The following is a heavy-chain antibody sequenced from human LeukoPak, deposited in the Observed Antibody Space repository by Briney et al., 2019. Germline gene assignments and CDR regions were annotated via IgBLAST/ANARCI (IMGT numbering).Heavy chain of an antibody. D-gene: IGHD3-16*02. J-gene: IGHJ4*02. V-gene: IGHV4-59*08. Sequence: SETLSLTCTVSGGSISSYYWSWIRQPPGKGLEWIGYIYYSGSTNYNPSLKSRVTISVDTSKNQFSLKLSSVTAADTAVYYCARQQGGYDYVWGSYRSSYYFDYWGQGTLVTVSS. CDR2: IYYSGST. CDR1: GGSISSYY. CDR3: ARQQGGYDYVWGSYRSSYYFDY.